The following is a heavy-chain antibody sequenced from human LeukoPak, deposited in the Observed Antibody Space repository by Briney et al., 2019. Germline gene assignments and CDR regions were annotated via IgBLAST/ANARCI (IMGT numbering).Heavy chain of an antibody. CDR1: GHSISSYY. CDR3: ATGITDLAGSSWYRYYYYGMDV. J-gene: IGHJ6*02. V-gene: IGHV4-4*07. D-gene: IGHD6-13*01. Sequence: SDTLSLTCTVSGHSISSYYWRWIRQPAGKGLEWIGRIYTSGSTNYNPSLKSRRTMSVDTSKNQFSLKLSSVTAADTAVYYCATGITDLAGSSWYRYYYYGMDVWGPGTTVTVSS. CDR2: IYTSGST.